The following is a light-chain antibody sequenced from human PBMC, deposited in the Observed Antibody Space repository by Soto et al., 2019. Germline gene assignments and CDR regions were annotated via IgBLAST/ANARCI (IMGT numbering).Light chain of an antibody. CDR2: DTS. V-gene: IGLV7-46*01. Sequence: QAVVTQEPSLTVSPGGTVTLTCGSSTGAVTSGHYPYWFQQKPGQAPRTLIYDTSNKNSWTPARFSGSLLGGKAALTLSGALPEDEAEYYCMLSYSGARSYVFGTGTKLTVL. CDR1: TGAVTSGHY. J-gene: IGLJ1*01. CDR3: MLSYSGARSYV.